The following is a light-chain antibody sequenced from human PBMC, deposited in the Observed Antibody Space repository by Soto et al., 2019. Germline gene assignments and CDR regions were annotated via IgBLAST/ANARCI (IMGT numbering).Light chain of an antibody. CDR1: ESISSY. CDR3: QQSYSLPLT. V-gene: IGKV1-39*01. Sequence: DIPMTQSPSSLSASVGDRVTITCRASESISSYLNWYQQKRGKGPQLLIYAASSLQSGVPSRFIGSGSGTDFSLIISSLQPEDFATYYCQQSYSLPLTFGGGTKVEIK. CDR2: AAS. J-gene: IGKJ4*01.